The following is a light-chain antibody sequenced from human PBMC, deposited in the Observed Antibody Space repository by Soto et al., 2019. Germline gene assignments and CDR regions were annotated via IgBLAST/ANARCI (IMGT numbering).Light chain of an antibody. CDR3: QQYGSSPRT. CDR2: GAS. CDR1: QSVSSSY. V-gene: IGKV3-20*01. J-gene: IGKJ1*01. Sequence: EIVLTQSPGTLSLSPGERATLSCRASQSVSSSYLAWYQQKPGQAPRLLIYGASSRATGIPDRFSGSGSRTHFTLTISRLEPEDFAVYYCQQYGSSPRTLGKGTKVEIK.